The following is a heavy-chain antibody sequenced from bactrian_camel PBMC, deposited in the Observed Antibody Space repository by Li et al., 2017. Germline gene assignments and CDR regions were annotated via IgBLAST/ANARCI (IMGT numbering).Heavy chain of an antibody. J-gene: IGHJ6*01. D-gene: IGHD4*01. CDR2: MWPGGGST. Sequence: HVQLVESGGGSVQAGGSLKLSCVVSEYAYMRHCLGWFRQVPGEERDGVAAMWPGGGSTYYSDSVKGRFTISQDDRKRTLYLQMDHLKPEDTGMYYCAARLACYEDDYRRSDTFGYWGQGTQVTVS. CDR3: AARLACYEDDYRRSDTFGY. V-gene: IGHV3S1*01. CDR1: EYAYMRHC.